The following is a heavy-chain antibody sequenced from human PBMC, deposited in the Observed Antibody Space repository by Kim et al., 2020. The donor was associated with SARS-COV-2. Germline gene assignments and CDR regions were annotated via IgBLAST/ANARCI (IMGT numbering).Heavy chain of an antibody. D-gene: IGHD3-10*01. Sequence: GGSLRLSCADSGFTFSSYWMHWVRQAPGKGLVWVSRINSDGSSTSYADSVKGRFTISRDNAKNTLYLQMNSLRAEDTAVYYCARVPGLWFGEYQDWGQGTLVTVSS. CDR3: ARVPGLWFGEYQD. CDR1: GFTFSSYW. J-gene: IGHJ4*02. V-gene: IGHV3-74*01. CDR2: INSDGSST.